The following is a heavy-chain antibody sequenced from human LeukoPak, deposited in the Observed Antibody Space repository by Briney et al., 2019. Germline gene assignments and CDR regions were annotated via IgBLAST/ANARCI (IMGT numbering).Heavy chain of an antibody. CDR3: AKGGYYGDYVGHDAFDI. V-gene: IGHV3-30*18. Sequence: GGSLRLSCAASGFTFSSYGMHWVRQAPGKGLEWVAVISYDGSNKYYADSVKGRFTISRDNSKNTLYLQMNSLRVEDTAVYYCAKGGYYGDYVGHDAFDIWGQGTMVTVSS. J-gene: IGHJ3*02. D-gene: IGHD4-17*01. CDR2: ISYDGSNK. CDR1: GFTFSSYG.